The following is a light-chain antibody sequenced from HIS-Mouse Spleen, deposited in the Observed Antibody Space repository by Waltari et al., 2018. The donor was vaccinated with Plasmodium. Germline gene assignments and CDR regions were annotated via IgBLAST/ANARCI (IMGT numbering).Light chain of an antibody. V-gene: IGLV3-19*01. CDR3: NSRDSSGNHQV. Sequence: SSELTQDPAVSVALGQTVRITCQGDRLRSYYAIWYQQKPGQAPVLVIYGKNNRPSGIPDRFSGSSSGNTASLTITGAQAEDEADYYCNSRDSSGNHQVFGGGTKLTVL. J-gene: IGLJ3*02. CDR1: RLRSYY. CDR2: GKN.